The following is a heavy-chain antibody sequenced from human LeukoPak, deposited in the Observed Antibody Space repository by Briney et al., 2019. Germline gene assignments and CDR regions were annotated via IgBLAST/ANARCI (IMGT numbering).Heavy chain of an antibody. V-gene: IGHV3-74*01. CDR2: INSDGSWT. CDR1: GNYW. Sequence: GGSLRLSCAASGNYWMHWVRQAPGKGLVWVSHINSDGSWTSYADSVKGRFTISKDNAKNTVYLQMNNLRAEDTAVYYCAKDRGRRPYGDLDYWGRGTLVTVSS. CDR3: AKDRGRRPYGDLDY. J-gene: IGHJ4*02. D-gene: IGHD4-17*01.